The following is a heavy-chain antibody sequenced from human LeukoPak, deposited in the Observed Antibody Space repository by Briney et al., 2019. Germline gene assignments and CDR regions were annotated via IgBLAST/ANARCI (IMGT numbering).Heavy chain of an antibody. CDR1: GGSVSDYY. CDR2: IYHTGST. J-gene: IGHJ4*02. D-gene: IGHD2-15*01. V-gene: IGHV4-59*08. CDR3: ARVFDCSACSTRNFYFDY. Sequence: ASETLSLTCTISGGSVSDYYWSWIRQSPGKGLEWIGYIYHTGSTSYSPSLKSRVTISADTSQNQFSLKLSSVTAADTAIYYCARVFDCSACSTRNFYFDYWGQGILVTVSS.